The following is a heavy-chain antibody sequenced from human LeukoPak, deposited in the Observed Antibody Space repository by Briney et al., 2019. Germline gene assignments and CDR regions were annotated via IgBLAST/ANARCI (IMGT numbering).Heavy chain of an antibody. D-gene: IGHD3-9*01. CDR2: IKQDGSEK. Sequence: QPGGSLRLSCAASGFTFSSYWMSWVRQAPGKGLEWVANIKQDGSEKYYVDSVKGRFTISRDNAKNSLYFQMNSLRAEDTAVYYCAREGEGVYDILTGYYAPIDYWGQGTLVTVSS. J-gene: IGHJ4*02. CDR3: AREGEGVYDILTGYYAPIDY. V-gene: IGHV3-7*01. CDR1: GFTFSSYW.